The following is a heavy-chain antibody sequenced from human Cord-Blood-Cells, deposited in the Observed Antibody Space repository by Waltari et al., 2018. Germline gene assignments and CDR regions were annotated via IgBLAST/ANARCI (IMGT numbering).Heavy chain of an antibody. Sequence: QVQLVQSGAEVKKPGASVKVSCKAPGYTFTSYAMHWVRQAPGQRLEWMGWINAGNGNTKYSQKFQGRVTITRDTSASTAYMELSSLRSEDTAVYYCARDVTAMVSGFDPWGQGTLVTVSS. J-gene: IGHJ5*02. CDR2: INAGNGNT. CDR3: ARDVTAMVSGFDP. V-gene: IGHV1-3*01. D-gene: IGHD5-18*01. CDR1: GYTFTSYA.